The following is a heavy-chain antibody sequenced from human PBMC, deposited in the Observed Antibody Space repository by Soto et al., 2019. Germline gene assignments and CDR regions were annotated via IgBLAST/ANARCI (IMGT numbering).Heavy chain of an antibody. D-gene: IGHD1-26*01. Sequence: PGGSLRLSCAASGFTFSSYGMHWVRQAPGKGLEWVAVISYGGSNKYYADSVKGRFTISRDNSKNTLYLQMNSLRAEDTAVYYCAKDYGGGSYYDAFDIWGQGTMVTVSS. V-gene: IGHV3-30*18. J-gene: IGHJ3*02. CDR1: GFTFSSYG. CDR3: AKDYGGGSYYDAFDI. CDR2: ISYGGSNK.